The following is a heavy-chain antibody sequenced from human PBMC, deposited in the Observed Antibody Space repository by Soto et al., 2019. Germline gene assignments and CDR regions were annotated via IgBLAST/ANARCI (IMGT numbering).Heavy chain of an antibody. CDR1: GSTFITYG. V-gene: IGHV1-18*01. CDR2: ISTYNGNT. CDR3: ARGPTDYYDNSANYFLDY. D-gene: IGHD3-22*01. Sequence: QVQLVQSGAEVKKPGASVKVSCKASGSTFITYGVSWVRQAPGQGLDWLGWISTYNGNTRYAERLQGRVTMTTDTTTNTAYMELRNLRSDDTAVCYCARGPTDYYDNSANYFLDYWGQGTLVTVSS. J-gene: IGHJ4*02.